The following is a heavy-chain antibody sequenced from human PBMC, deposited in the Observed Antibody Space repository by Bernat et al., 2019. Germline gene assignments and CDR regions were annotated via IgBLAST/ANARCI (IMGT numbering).Heavy chain of an antibody. J-gene: IGHJ4*02. V-gene: IGHV3-15*07. Sequence: EVQLVESGGGLVKPGGSLRLSCAASGFTFSNAWMNWVRQAPGKGLEWVGRSKSKTDGGTTDYAAPVKGRFTISRDDSKNTLYLLMNSLKTVDTAVYYCTTESVWGSYRPMGGVDYWGQGTLVTVSS. CDR2: SKSKTDGGTT. CDR3: TTESVWGSYRPMGGVDY. CDR1: GFTFSNAW. D-gene: IGHD3-16*02.